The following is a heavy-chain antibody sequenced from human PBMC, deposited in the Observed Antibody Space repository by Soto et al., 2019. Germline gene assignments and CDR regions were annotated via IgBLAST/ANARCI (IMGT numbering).Heavy chain of an antibody. J-gene: IGHJ3*01. CDR3: ARGQLYYNDISGRPLNAFDV. V-gene: IGHV3-48*01. D-gene: IGHD3-22*01. CDR1: GFTFSSYS. CDR2: IGIGSSTK. Sequence: GGSLRLSCAASGFTFSSYSMNWVRQAPGKGLEWVSYIGIGSSTKYYADSVKGRFTISRDNAKNSLYLQMNSLRAEDTAVYYCARGQLYYNDISGRPLNAFDVWGQGTMVTVSS.